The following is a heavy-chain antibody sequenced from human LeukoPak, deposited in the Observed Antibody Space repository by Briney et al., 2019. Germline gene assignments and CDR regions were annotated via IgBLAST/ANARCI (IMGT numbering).Heavy chain of an antibody. CDR3: AKDGGGIVGATTYLDY. D-gene: IGHD1-26*01. CDR1: GFTFSSYA. Sequence: GGSRRLSCAASGFTFSSYAMSWVRQAPGGGLEWVSAISGSGGSTYYADSVKGRLTISRDNSKNTLYLQMNSLRAEDTAVYYCAKDGGGIVGATTYLDYWGQGTLVTVSS. V-gene: IGHV3-23*01. J-gene: IGHJ4*02. CDR2: ISGSGGST.